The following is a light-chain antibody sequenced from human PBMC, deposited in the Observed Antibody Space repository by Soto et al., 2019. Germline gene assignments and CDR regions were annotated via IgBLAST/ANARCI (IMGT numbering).Light chain of an antibody. CDR2: AAS. J-gene: IGKJ5*01. Sequence: DVQLTQSPSFLSASVGDRVTITCRARQGLSSYLAWYQQRPGKAPKPLIYAASTLQSGVPSRCSGSGSGTEFTLTISGLQPEDFATYYCEQLNSYPLFGQGTRLEIK. V-gene: IGKV1-9*01. CDR1: QGLSSY. CDR3: EQLNSYPL.